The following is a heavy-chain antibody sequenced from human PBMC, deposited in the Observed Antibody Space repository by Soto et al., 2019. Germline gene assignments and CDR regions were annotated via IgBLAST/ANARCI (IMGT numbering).Heavy chain of an antibody. Sequence: QITLKESGPPLVNPTQTLTLTCTFSGFSLSTKGVGVGWIRQPPGQALEWLAVIYWDDDRRYSPSLRVRLTIRKDTSRNQVVLTMSNMDPVDTATYYCAHLMITFGGVIGDDAFDIWGQGTTVIVSS. CDR3: AHLMITFGGVIGDDAFDI. J-gene: IGHJ3*02. CDR2: IYWDDDR. D-gene: IGHD3-16*02. V-gene: IGHV2-5*02. CDR1: GFSLSTKGVG.